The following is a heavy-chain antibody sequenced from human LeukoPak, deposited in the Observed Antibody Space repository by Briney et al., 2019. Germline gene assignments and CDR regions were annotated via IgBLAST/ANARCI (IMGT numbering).Heavy chain of an antibody. J-gene: IGHJ3*02. V-gene: IGHV3-74*01. CDR2: INTDGSST. Sequence: GGSLRLSCAASGFIFSSYWMHWVRHAPGKGLVWVSRINTDGSSTSYADSVKGRFTISRDNAKNTLYLQMNSLRAEDTAVYYCAKDLSIAAAGYDAFDIWGQGTMVTVSS. CDR1: GFIFSSYW. D-gene: IGHD6-13*01. CDR3: AKDLSIAAAGYDAFDI.